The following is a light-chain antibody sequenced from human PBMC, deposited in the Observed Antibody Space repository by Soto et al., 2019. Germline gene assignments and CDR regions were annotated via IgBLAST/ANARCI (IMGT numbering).Light chain of an antibody. V-gene: IGKV1-9*01. CDR3: QQLNSYPYT. CDR1: LGISSY. Sequence: DIQLTQSPSFLSASVGDRVTITCRASLGISSYLAWYLQKPGKAPELLIYATSTLQSGVPSRFSGSGSGTEFTLTISSLQPEDFATYYCQQLNSYPYTFGQGTKLEIK. CDR2: ATS. J-gene: IGKJ2*01.